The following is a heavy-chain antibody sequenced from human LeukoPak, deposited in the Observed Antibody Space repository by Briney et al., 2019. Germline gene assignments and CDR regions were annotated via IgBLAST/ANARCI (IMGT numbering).Heavy chain of an antibody. J-gene: IGHJ4*02. D-gene: IGHD6-19*01. CDR1: GGSFSGYY. CDR3: AGPTVAGTN. V-gene: IGHV4-34*01. CDR2: INHSGSS. Sequence: SETLSLTCAVYGGSFSGYYWSWIRQPPGKGLEWIGEINHSGSSNYNPSLKSRVTISVDTSKNQFSLKLSSVTAAVTAVYYCAGPTVAGTNWGQGTLVTVSS.